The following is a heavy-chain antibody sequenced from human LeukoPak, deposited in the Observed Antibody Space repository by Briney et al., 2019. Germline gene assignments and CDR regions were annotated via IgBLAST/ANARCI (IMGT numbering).Heavy chain of an antibody. CDR3: AREANAVAGSWNWFDP. V-gene: IGHV1-18*01. D-gene: IGHD6-19*01. CDR1: GYTFTSYG. Sequence: GASVKVSCKASGYTFTSYGISWVRQAPGQGLEWMGWISAYNGNTNYAQKLQGRVTMTTDTSTSTANMELRSLRSDDTAVYYCAREANAVAGSWNWFDPWGQGTLVTVSS. CDR2: ISAYNGNT. J-gene: IGHJ5*02.